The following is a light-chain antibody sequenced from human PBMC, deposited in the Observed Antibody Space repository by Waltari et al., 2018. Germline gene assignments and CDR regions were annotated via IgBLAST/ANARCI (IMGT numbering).Light chain of an antibody. Sequence: SSELTQDPAVSVALGQTVRITCQGDSLRNYYATWYQQKPGQAPILVIYDKNNRPSGIPYRFSGSTSGNTASLTITGAQAEDEADYYCNSRDSSGNLVVFGGGTKLTVL. CDR3: NSRDSSGNLVV. CDR2: DKN. J-gene: IGLJ3*02. CDR1: SLRNYY. V-gene: IGLV3-19*01.